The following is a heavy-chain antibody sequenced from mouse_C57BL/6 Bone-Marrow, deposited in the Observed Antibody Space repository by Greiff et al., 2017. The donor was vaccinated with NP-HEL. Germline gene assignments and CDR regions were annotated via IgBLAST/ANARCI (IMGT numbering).Heavy chain of an antibody. CDR2: IHPNSGST. V-gene: IGHV1-64*01. D-gene: IGHD2-3*01. CDR1: GYTFTSYW. Sequence: QVQLKQPGAELVKPGASVKLSCKASGYTFTSYWMHWVKQRPGQGLEWIGMIHPNSGSTNYNEKFKSKATLTVDKSSSTAYMQLSSLTSEDSAVYYCAREGYDPFAYWGQGTLVTVSA. CDR3: AREGYDPFAY. J-gene: IGHJ3*01.